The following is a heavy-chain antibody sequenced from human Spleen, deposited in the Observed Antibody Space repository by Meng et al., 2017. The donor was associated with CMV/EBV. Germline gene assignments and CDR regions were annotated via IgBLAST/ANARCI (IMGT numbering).Heavy chain of an antibody. D-gene: IGHD4-17*01. CDR1: GFTFSSVW. CDR2: IRSNDQGGQA. J-gene: IGHJ3*02. V-gene: IGHV3-15*01. CDR3: TTTAYSDSAFNR. Sequence: LSLTCAASGFTFSSVWMSWVRQAPGKGLEWVGRIRSNDQGGQADYAAPVKGRLTISRDDSTNTLYLQMNSLETEDTAVYYCTTTAYSDSAFNRWGQGTMVTVSS.